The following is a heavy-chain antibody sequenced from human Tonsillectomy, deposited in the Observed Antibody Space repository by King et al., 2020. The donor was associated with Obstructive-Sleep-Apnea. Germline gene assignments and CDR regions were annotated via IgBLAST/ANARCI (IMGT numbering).Heavy chain of an antibody. CDR2: IRQDGSEK. Sequence: VQLVESGGGLVQPGGSLRLSCAASGFTLSTYYMSWLRQAPGKGLEWVANIRQDGSEKNYVDSVKGRFSISRDNAKNSLYLQMNSLRGEDTAVYYCARINLYDKGDYYRPFDSWGQGTLVTVSS. J-gene: IGHJ4*02. D-gene: IGHD3-22*01. V-gene: IGHV3-7*01. CDR1: GFTLSTYY. CDR3: ARINLYDKGDYYRPFDS.